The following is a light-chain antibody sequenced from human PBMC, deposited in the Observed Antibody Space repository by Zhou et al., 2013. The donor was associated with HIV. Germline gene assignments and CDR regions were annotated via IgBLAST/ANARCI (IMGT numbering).Light chain of an antibody. V-gene: IGKV1-39*01. CDR2: GAS. CDR1: QSISNY. Sequence: DFQMTQSPSSLSASVGDRVTITCRASQSISNYLNWYQHKPGKAPKLLIYGASSLPRGVPSRFSGSGSGTDFTLTITSLQPEDFATYYCQHYYSYPFTFGPGTKRGYQT. CDR3: QHYYSYPFT. J-gene: IGKJ3*01.